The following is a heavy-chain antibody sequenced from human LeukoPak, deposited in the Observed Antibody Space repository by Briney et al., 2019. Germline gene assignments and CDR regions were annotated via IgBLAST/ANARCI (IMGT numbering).Heavy chain of an antibody. J-gene: IGHJ4*02. D-gene: IGHD3-9*01. Sequence: PSETLSLTCTVPGGSISSSSYYWGWIRQPPGKGLEWIGSIYYSGSTYYNPSLKSRVTISVDTSKNQFSLKLSSVTAADTAVYYCARQDYDILTGYSLWSYFDYWGQGTLVTVSS. CDR1: GGSISSSSYY. CDR2: IYYSGST. CDR3: ARQDYDILTGYSLWSYFDY. V-gene: IGHV4-39*01.